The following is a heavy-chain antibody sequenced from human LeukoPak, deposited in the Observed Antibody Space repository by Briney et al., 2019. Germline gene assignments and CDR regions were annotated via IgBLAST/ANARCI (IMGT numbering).Heavy chain of an antibody. CDR2: IIPIFGTA. CDR1: GGTFSSYA. V-gene: IGHV1-69*01. CDR3: AREDSSGWYLDY. J-gene: IGHJ4*02. Sequence: ASVKVSCKASGGTFSSYAISWVRQAPGQGLEWMGGIIPIFGTANYAQKFQGRVTITADESTSTAYMELSSLRSEDTAVYYRAREDSSGWYLDYWGQGTLVTVSS. D-gene: IGHD6-19*01.